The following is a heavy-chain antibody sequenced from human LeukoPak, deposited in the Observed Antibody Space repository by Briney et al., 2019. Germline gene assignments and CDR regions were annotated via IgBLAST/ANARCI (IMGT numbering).Heavy chain of an antibody. D-gene: IGHD3-22*01. CDR1: GYTFTSYD. CDR2: MNSNSGNT. V-gene: IGHV1-8*03. Sequence: ASVKVSCKASGYTFTSYDINWVRQATGHGLEWMGWMNSNSGNTGYAQKFKGRATITTNTAISTAYMELTSLTSEYTAVYYCATGRDDSSGYPAYGYWGQGPLVTVSS. J-gene: IGHJ4*02. CDR3: ATGRDDSSGYPAYGY.